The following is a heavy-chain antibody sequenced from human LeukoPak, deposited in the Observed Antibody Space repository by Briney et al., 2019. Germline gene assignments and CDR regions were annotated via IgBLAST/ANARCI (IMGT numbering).Heavy chain of an antibody. CDR1: GFTLSDYY. CDR2: TRNKANSYTT. V-gene: IGHV3-72*01. D-gene: IGHD3/OR15-3a*01. J-gene: IGHJ6*03. CDR3: ARGIGLAYSYYCMDV. Sequence: GGSLRLSCGASGFTLSDYYMDWVRQAPGKGLEWVGRTRNKANSYTTEYAASVKGRFTISRDDSKNSLYLQMNSLRGEDTAVYYCARGIGLAYSYYCMDVWGKGTTVTISS.